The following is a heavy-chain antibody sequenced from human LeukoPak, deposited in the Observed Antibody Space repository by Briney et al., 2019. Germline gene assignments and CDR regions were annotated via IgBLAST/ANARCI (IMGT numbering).Heavy chain of an antibody. CDR2: IWYDGSNK. CDR1: GFTFSSYG. Sequence: GRSLRLSCAASGFTFSSYGMHWVRQAPGKGLEWVAVIWYDGSNKYYADSVKGRFTISRDNSKNTLYLQMNSLRAEDTAVYYCARNYYDSSGYYYESGDYWGQGTLVTVSS. CDR3: ARNYYDSSGYYYESGDY. V-gene: IGHV3-33*01. D-gene: IGHD3-22*01. J-gene: IGHJ4*02.